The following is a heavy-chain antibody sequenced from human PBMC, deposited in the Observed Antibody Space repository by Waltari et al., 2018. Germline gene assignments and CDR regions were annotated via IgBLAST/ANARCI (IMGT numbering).Heavy chain of an antibody. J-gene: IGHJ4*02. D-gene: IGHD6-19*01. V-gene: IGHV3-30*02. CDR3: ARASSGWEFDY. Sequence: QAQVAESGGGVVQPGGSLRLSCTGSGFSVRTNAMDWVRQAPGKGLEWLAFISNDDTKKYYADSVKGRFTISRDNAKNSLYLQMNSLRAEDTAVYYCARASSGWEFDYWGQGTLVTVSS. CDR2: ISNDDTKK. CDR1: GFSVRTNA.